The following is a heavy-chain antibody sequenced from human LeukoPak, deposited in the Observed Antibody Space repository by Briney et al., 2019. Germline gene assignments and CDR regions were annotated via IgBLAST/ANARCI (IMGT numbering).Heavy chain of an antibody. CDR3: AKDIREWDHGTFDI. Sequence: PGGSLRLSCAASGFTFDDYAMHWVRHAPGKGLEWVSGISWNSGSIGYADSVKGRFTISRDNAKNSLYLQMNSLRAEDTALYYCAKDIREWDHGTFDIWGQGTMVTVSS. CDR1: GFTFDDYA. CDR2: ISWNSGSI. J-gene: IGHJ3*02. V-gene: IGHV3-9*01. D-gene: IGHD1-14*01.